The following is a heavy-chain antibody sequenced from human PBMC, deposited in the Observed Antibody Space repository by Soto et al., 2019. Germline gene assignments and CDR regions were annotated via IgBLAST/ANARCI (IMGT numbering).Heavy chain of an antibody. J-gene: IGHJ1*01. CDR3: EKGVRGIAVAGTGYFQH. V-gene: IGHV3-23*01. CDR1: GFTFSSYA. CDR2: ISGSGDST. Sequence: EVQLLESGGGLVQPGGSLRLSCAASGFTFSSYAMSWVRQAPGKGLEWVSGISGSGDSTYYADSVKGRFTISGDNYKITRSRQMNSLRAEATAVYYCEKGVRGIAVAGTGYFQHWGEGTLVTVSS. D-gene: IGHD6-19*01.